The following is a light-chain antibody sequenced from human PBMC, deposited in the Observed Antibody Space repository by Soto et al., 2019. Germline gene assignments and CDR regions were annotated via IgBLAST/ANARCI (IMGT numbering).Light chain of an antibody. CDR2: DAS. V-gene: IGKV3-20*01. CDR3: QQYGSSAPIT. Sequence: EIVLTQSPGTLSLSPGERATLSCRASQSVSSNYLAWYQQKPGQAPSLLIYDASSRATGIPDRFSGSGSGTDFTLTISRQEPEDFAMYYCQQYGSSAPITFGQGTRLEIE. J-gene: IGKJ5*01. CDR1: QSVSSNY.